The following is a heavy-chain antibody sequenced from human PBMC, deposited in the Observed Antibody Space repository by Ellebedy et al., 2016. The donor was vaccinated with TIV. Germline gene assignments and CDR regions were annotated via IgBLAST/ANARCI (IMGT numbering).Heavy chain of an antibody. Sequence: ASVKVSCKASGYTFTSYYIHWVRQAPGQGLEWIGIINSSSGSTGYAQKFQGRVTMTRGTSTTTVYMDLSSLISEDTAVYYCARAHCTNGVCPEVDPWGQGTLVTVSS. D-gene: IGHD2-8*01. V-gene: IGHV1-46*01. J-gene: IGHJ5*02. CDR3: ARAHCTNGVCPEVDP. CDR2: INSSSGST. CDR1: GYTFTSYY.